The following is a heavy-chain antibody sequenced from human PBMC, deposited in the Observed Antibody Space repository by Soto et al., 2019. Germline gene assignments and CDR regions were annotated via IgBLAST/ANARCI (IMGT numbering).Heavy chain of an antibody. CDR3: PRHITEYCSGGSCYSGRWFDP. D-gene: IGHD2-15*01. CDR1: GGSISSGGYY. Sequence: QVQLQESGPGLVKPSQTLSLTCTVSGGSISSGGYYWSWIRQHPGKGLEWIGYIYYSGSTYYNPSLKSRVTISVDTSKNQFSLKLSSVTAADTAVYYCPRHITEYCSGGSCYSGRWFDPWGQGTLVTVSS. V-gene: IGHV4-31*03. J-gene: IGHJ5*02. CDR2: IYYSGST.